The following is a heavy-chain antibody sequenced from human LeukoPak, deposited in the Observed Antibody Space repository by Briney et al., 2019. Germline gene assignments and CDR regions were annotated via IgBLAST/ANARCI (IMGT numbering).Heavy chain of an antibody. J-gene: IGHJ4*02. V-gene: IGHV1-69*05. CDR1: GGTFSSYA. CDR3: ARLMTPLGVDY. D-gene: IGHD3-16*01. Sequence: SVKVSCKASGGTFSSYAISWVRQAPGQGLEWMGGIIPIFGTANYAQKLQGRVTMTTDTSTSTAYMELRSLRSDDTAVYYCARLMTPLGVDYWGQGTLVTVSS. CDR2: IIPIFGTA.